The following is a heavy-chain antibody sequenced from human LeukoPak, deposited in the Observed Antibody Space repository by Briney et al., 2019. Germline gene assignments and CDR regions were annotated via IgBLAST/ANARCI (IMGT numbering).Heavy chain of an antibody. CDR2: ISYDGSNK. CDR3: ARSGGYPTGFDP. V-gene: IGHV3-30-3*01. CDR1: GFTFSSYA. J-gene: IGHJ5*02. Sequence: GGSLRLSCAASGFTFSSYAMHWVRQAPGKGLEWVAVISYDGSNKYYADSVKGRFTISRDNSKNTLYLQMNSLRAEDTAVYYCARSGGYPTGFDPWGQGTLVTVSS. D-gene: IGHD3-10*01.